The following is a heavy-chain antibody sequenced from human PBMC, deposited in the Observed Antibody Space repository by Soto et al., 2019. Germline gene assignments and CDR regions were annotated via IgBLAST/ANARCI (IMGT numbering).Heavy chain of an antibody. CDR1: GFTFRNYG. CDR3: AKDLGDYGDYYYYYGMDV. CDR2: IGIGSSTK. Sequence: GGSLRLSCAASGFTFRNYGMNWVRQAPGKGLEWVSYIGIGSSTKYYADSVKGRFTISRDNSKNTLYLQMNSLRAEDTAVYYCAKDLGDYGDYYYYYGMDVWGQGTTVTVPS. D-gene: IGHD4-17*01. V-gene: IGHV3-48*01. J-gene: IGHJ6*02.